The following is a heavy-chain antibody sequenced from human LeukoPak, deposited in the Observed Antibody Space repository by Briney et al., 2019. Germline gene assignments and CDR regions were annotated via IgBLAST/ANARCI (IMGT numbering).Heavy chain of an antibody. J-gene: IGHJ4*02. CDR1: GGSISSTSYY. CDR3: ARSYGPHGPLGYY. Sequence: SETLSLTCSVSGGSISSTSYYWGWIRQPPGKGLEWIGSIYYSGNRYYNPSLKSRVAIAGDTSNNQVSLRLSSVTAADTAVYYCARSYGPHGPLGYYRGQGILVTVSS. D-gene: IGHD3-10*01. V-gene: IGHV4-39*01. CDR2: IYYSGNR.